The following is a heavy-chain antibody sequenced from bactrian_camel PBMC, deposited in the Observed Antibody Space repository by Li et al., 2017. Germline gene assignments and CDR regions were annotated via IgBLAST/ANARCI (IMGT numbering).Heavy chain of an antibody. J-gene: IGHJ4*01. CDR1: GRHFTNYC. D-gene: IGHD1*01. Sequence: QVQLVESGGGSVQAGGSLTLSCSISGRHFTNYCMGWFRQPPGKEREGVASVATGDGSRDYADSVKGRFTMSQDNAKNTWYLQLNNLEPADTAMYYCAAAVGHASDGCLSGSRSTYNYWGQGTQVTVS. CDR3: AAAVGHASDGCLSGSRSTYNY. V-gene: IGHV3S63*01. CDR2: VATGDGSR.